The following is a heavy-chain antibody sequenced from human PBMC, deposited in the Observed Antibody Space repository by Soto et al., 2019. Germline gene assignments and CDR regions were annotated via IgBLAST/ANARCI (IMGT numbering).Heavy chain of an antibody. CDR2: IYHSGST. Sequence: QLQLQESGSGLVKPSQTLSLTCAVSGGSISSGGYSWSWIRQPPGKGLEWIGYIYHSGSTYYNPSLKSRTTISVDRSNNQFSLKLSSVSAADTAVYYCAVHDLENWTSDYWGQGTLVTVSS. D-gene: IGHD1-1*01. CDR3: AVHDLENWTSDY. CDR1: GGSISSGGYS. J-gene: IGHJ4*02. V-gene: IGHV4-30-2*01.